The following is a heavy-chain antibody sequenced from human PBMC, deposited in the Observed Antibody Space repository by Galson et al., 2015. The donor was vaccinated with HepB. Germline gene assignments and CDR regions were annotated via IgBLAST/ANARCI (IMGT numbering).Heavy chain of an antibody. V-gene: IGHV3-30*03. D-gene: IGHD2-21*01. CDR1: GFTFTNYG. CDR3: ARDPLRVIPTSLYYGMDA. Sequence: SLRLSCEASGFTFTNYGMRWVRQAPGQGLEWVGVICYYDSNKYDAHTVKSRFTITRDTSKNTLEMQMNSLRAEDTAVYYCARDPLRVIPTSLYYGMDAWGQGTTVTVSS. CDR2: ICYYDSNK. J-gene: IGHJ6*02.